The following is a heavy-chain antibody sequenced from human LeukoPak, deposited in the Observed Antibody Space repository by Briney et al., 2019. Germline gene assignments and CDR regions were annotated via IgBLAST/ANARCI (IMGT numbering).Heavy chain of an antibody. J-gene: IGHJ4*02. D-gene: IGHD3-16*01. Sequence: GGSLRLSCAASGFTFSGYAMTWVRQAPGKGLEWVSSITSSGDDTFYAESVQGRFTISRDNSRNTLYLHMNSLGVEDTALYYCVSDWGLDYWGQGTLIIVSS. CDR3: VSDWGLDY. CDR2: ITSSGDDT. V-gene: IGHV3-23*01. CDR1: GFTFSGYA.